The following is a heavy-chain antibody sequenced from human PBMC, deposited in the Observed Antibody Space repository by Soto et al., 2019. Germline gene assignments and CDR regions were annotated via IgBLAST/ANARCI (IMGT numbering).Heavy chain of an antibody. CDR2: IYYSGST. V-gene: IGHV4-39*01. Sequence: QLQLQESGPGLVKPSETLSLTCTVSGGSISSSSYYWGWIRQPPGKGMEWIGSIYYSGSTYYNPSLKSRVTISVDTSKNQFSLKLSSVTAADTAVYYCARQHYSGSYYFDYWGQGTLVTVSS. J-gene: IGHJ4*02. CDR1: GGSISSSSYY. CDR3: ARQHYSGSYYFDY. D-gene: IGHD1-26*01.